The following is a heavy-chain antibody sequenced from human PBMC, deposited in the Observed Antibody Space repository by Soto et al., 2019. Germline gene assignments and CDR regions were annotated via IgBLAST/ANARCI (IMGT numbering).Heavy chain of an antibody. CDR1: GFTFSNYA. D-gene: IGHD3-3*01. V-gene: IGHV3-23*01. J-gene: IGHJ4*02. Sequence: GGSLRLSCAASGFTFSNYAINWVRQAPGKGLQWVSVISSSGSSTDYADSVKGRFTISRDNSKNTLYLQMNGLRADDTAVYYCTRFKYYDFWSGYSTAPTASDYWGQGTLVTVSS. CDR2: ISSSGSST. CDR3: TRFKYYDFWSGYSTAPTASDY.